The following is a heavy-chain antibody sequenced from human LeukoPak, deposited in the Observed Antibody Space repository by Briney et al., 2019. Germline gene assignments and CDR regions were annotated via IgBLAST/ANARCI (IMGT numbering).Heavy chain of an antibody. CDR2: IYYSGST. V-gene: IGHV4-59*01. D-gene: IGHD3-3*01. CDR1: GGSISDYY. Sequence: SETLSLTCTVSGGSISDYYWNWIRQPPGKGLEWIGYIYYSGSTTYNPSLKSRVTMSVDTAKNQFSLKLRSVTAADTAVYFCARGDFCSKSNGYLRPMDVWGKGTTVTVSS. CDR3: ARGDFCSKSNGYLRPMDV. J-gene: IGHJ6*03.